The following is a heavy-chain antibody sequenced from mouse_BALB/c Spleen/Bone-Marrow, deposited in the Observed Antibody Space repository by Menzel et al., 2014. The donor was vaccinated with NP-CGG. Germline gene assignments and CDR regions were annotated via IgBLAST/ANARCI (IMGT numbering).Heavy chain of an antibody. V-gene: IGHV8-12*01. Sequence: QVTLKVCGPGILQPSQTLSLTCSFSGFSLSTSGMGVSWIRQPSGKGLEWLAHIYWDDDKRYNPSLKSRLTISKDTSSNQVFLKITSVDTADTATCYCARRPYDYSYAMDYWGQGTSVTVSS. J-gene: IGHJ4*01. CDR2: IYWDDDK. CDR3: ARRPYDYSYAMDY. CDR1: GFSLSTSGMG. D-gene: IGHD2-4*01.